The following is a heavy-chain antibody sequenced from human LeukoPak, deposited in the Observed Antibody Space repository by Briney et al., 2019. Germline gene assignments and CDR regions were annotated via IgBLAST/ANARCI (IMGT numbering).Heavy chain of an antibody. CDR1: GGSISSYY. Sequence: SETLSLTCTVSGGSISSYYWSWIRQPPGKGLEWIGYIYYSGSTNYNPSLKSRVTISVDTSKNQFSLKLSSVTAADTAVYYCVRALVSAAGTSEYFQHWGQGTLVTVSS. V-gene: IGHV4-59*01. D-gene: IGHD6-13*01. J-gene: IGHJ1*01. CDR3: VRALVSAAGTSEYFQH. CDR2: IYYSGST.